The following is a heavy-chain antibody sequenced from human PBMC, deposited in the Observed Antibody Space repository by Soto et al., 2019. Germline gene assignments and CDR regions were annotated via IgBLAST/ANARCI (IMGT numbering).Heavy chain of an antibody. Sequence: SVKVSCKASGGTFSSYAISWVRQAPGQGLEWMGGIIPIFGTANYAQKFQGRVTITADESTSTAYMELSSLRSEDTAVYYCAGRFWSGYSDYYYGMDVWGQGTTVTVSS. V-gene: IGHV1-69*13. D-gene: IGHD3-3*01. CDR2: IIPIFGTA. CDR3: AGRFWSGYSDYYYGMDV. CDR1: GGTFSSYA. J-gene: IGHJ6*02.